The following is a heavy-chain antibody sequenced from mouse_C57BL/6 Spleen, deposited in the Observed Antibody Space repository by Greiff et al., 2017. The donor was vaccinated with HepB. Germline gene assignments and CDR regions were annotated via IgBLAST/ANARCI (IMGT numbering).Heavy chain of an antibody. CDR2: ISSGGSYT. D-gene: IGHD1-1*01. Sequence: EVKLLESGGDLVKPGGSLKLSCAASGFTFSSYGMSWVRQTPDKRLEWVATISSGGSYTYYPDSVKGRFTISRDNAKNTLYLQMSSLKSEDTAMYYGARLHYYGSSGSDWYFDVWGTGTTVTVSS. CDR3: ARLHYYGSSGSDWYFDV. CDR1: GFTFSSYG. V-gene: IGHV5-6*01. J-gene: IGHJ1*03.